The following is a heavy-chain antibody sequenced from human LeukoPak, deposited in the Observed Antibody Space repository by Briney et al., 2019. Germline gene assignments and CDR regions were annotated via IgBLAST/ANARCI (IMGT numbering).Heavy chain of an antibody. J-gene: IGHJ4*02. CDR3: ARDRLDSGSYR. D-gene: IGHD1-26*01. CDR2: IIPILGIA. CDR1: GGTFSSYA. V-gene: IGHV1-69*04. Sequence: GASVKVSYKASGGTFSSYAISWVRQAPGRGLEWMGRIIPILGIANYAQKFQGRVTITADKSTSTAYMELSSLRSEDTAVYYCARDRLDSGSYRWGQGTLVTVSS.